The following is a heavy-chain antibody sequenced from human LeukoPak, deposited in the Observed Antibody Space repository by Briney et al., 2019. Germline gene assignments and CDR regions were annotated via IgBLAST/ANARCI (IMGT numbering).Heavy chain of an antibody. CDR1: GGSFSGYY. CDR3: ARAWGDDYGDYGWGYYYYMDV. D-gene: IGHD4-17*01. Sequence: SETLSLTCAVYGGSFSGYYWSWIRQPPGKGLEWIGEINHSGSTNYNPSLKSRVTISVDKSKNQLSLKLSSVTAADTAVYYCARAWGDDYGDYGWGYYYYMDVWGKGTTVTVSS. J-gene: IGHJ6*03. CDR2: INHSGST. V-gene: IGHV4-34*01.